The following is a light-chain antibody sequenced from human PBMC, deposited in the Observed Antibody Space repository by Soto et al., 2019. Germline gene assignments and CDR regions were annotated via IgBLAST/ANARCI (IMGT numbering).Light chain of an antibody. CDR2: DAS. CDR1: QSINSW. J-gene: IGKJ2*01. Sequence: DIQMTQSPSTLSASVGDRVTITCRASQSINSWLAWYQQKPGKAPKLLIYDASSLESGVPSRFSGSRSGTELTLTISSLQPGDFATDYCQQYNYYPYTFGQGTKLEIK. V-gene: IGKV1-5*01. CDR3: QQYNYYPYT.